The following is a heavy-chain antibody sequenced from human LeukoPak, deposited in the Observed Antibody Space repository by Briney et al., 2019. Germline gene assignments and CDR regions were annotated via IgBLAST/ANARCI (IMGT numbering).Heavy chain of an antibody. V-gene: IGHV3-23*01. CDR2: ISSNGGST. CDR3: AKASKMDTILPPFDY. CDR1: GFTFSSYA. J-gene: IGHJ4*02. Sequence: GGSLRLSCAASGFTFSSYAMSWVRQAPGKGLEWVSSISSNGGSTYYADSVKGRFTISRDNSKNTLYLQMNSLRAEDTAVYYCAKASKMDTILPPFDYWDQGTLVTVSS. D-gene: IGHD5-24*01.